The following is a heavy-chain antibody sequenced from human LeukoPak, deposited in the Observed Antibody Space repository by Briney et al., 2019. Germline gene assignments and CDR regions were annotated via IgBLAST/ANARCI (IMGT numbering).Heavy chain of an antibody. CDR1: GYXFTGYY. J-gene: IGHJ4*02. V-gene: IGHV1-2*02. CDR2: INPNSGGT. D-gene: IGHD3-9*01. CDR3: ARLYYDILTGYPTFDY. Sequence: ASVKVSCRASGYXFTGYYMHWVRQAPGQGLEWVGWINPNSGGTNYAQKFQGRVTMTRDTSISTAYMELSRLRSDDTAVYYCARLYYDILTGYPTFDYWGQGTLVTVSS.